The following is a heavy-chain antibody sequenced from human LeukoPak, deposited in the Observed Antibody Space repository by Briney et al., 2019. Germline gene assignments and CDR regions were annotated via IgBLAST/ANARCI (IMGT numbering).Heavy chain of an antibody. J-gene: IGHJ4*02. V-gene: IGHV3-43*02. CDR2: ISGDGGST. D-gene: IGHD3-16*01. CDR3: AKLGGDY. Sequence: QPGGSLRLSCAASGFTFDDYAMHWVRQAPGKGLEWVSLISGDGGSTYYADSVKGRFTISGDNSKNSLYHQVNSLRTEGTASYYCAKLGGDYWGQGTLVTVSS. CDR1: GFTFDDYA.